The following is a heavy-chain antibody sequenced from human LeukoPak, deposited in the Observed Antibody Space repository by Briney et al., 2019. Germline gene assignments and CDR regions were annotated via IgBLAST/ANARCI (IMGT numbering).Heavy chain of an antibody. Sequence: ASVKVSCKASGYSLTAYDINWVRQAPGQGLEWMGWISPYNGRTNYAEKLQGSATMTTDTSTSTAYMELRSLRSDDTAVYYCARSLGSYYGFDYWGQGTLVTVSS. D-gene: IGHD1-26*01. CDR2: ISPYNGRT. CDR3: ARSLGSYYGFDY. J-gene: IGHJ4*02. CDR1: GYSLTAYD. V-gene: IGHV1-18*01.